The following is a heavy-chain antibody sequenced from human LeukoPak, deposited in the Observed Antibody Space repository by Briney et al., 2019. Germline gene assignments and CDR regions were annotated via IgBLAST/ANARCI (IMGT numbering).Heavy chain of an antibody. Sequence: GGSLRLSCAASGFTFSHYGLHWVRQAPGKGLEWVAVIWSDGSSKYYADSVKGRFTISRDDSKKTLYLQMSSLRGEDTAVYYCAKDAQRGFDYSNSLEYWGQGTLVTVSS. D-gene: IGHD4-11*01. V-gene: IGHV3-33*06. CDR2: IWSDGSSK. CDR3: AKDAQRGFDYSNSLEY. J-gene: IGHJ4*02. CDR1: GFTFSHYG.